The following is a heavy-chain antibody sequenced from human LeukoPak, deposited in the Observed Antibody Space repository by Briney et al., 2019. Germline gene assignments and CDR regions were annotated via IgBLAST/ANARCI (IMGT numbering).Heavy chain of an antibody. CDR3: AKVGAEGY. CDR2: INSDGSST. Sequence: GGSLRLSCAVSGFTFTDYAMTWVRQAPGKGLVWVSRINSDGSSTSYADSVRGRFTISRDNAKNTLYLQMNSLRAEDTAVYYCAKVGAEGYWGQGTLVTVSS. D-gene: IGHD1-26*01. CDR1: GFTFTDYA. J-gene: IGHJ4*02. V-gene: IGHV3-74*01.